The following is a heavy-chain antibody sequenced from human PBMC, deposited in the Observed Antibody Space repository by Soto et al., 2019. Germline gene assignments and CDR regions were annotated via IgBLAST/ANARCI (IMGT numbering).Heavy chain of an antibody. Sequence: ASVKVSCKASGYTFTSQNMHWVRQAPGQGPEWMGVINPSIGTTTYAQKFQGRVTMTRNTSISTAYMELSSLRSEDTAVYYCARGPYSRPNYYYYYGMDAWGQGTTVTVSS. CDR3: ARGPYSRPNYYYYYGMDA. V-gene: IGHV1-46*01. CDR1: GYTFTSQN. J-gene: IGHJ6*02. CDR2: INPSIGTT. D-gene: IGHD6-13*01.